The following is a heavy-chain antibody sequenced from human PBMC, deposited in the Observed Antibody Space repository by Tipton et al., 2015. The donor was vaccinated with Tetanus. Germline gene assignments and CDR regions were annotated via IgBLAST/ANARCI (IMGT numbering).Heavy chain of an antibody. CDR1: GGSISTYH. V-gene: IGHV4-59*08. J-gene: IGHJ4*02. Sequence: TLSLTCTVSGGSISTYHWNWFRLSPGKGLEWIGYIDYFGSTKINPSLKSRVAMSVDTAANQLSLKLTSVTAADTAVYYCARPSRRYGDYLYWGQGTLVTVSS. D-gene: IGHD4-17*01. CDR3: ARPSRRYGDYLY. CDR2: IDYFGST.